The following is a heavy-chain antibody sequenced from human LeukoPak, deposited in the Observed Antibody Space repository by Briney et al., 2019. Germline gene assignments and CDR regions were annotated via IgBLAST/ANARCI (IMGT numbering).Heavy chain of an antibody. CDR2: IIPILGIA. V-gene: IGHV1-69*04. CDR3: ARDGGFEA. J-gene: IGHJ4*02. Sequence: PAASVTVPCTASGGTFSSYAISWVRQAPGQGLEWMGRIIPILGIANYAQKFQGRVTITADKSTSTAYMELSSLRSEDTAVYYCARDGGFEAWGQGTLVTVSS. CDR1: GGTFSSYA. D-gene: IGHD3-16*01.